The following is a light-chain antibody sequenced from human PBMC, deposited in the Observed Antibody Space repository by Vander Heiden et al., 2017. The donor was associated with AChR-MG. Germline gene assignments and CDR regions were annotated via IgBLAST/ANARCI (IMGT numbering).Light chain of an antibody. J-gene: IGKJ2*01. Sequence: EVVLTQSPATLSFSPGESATLSCWASQNIETSLFWYHQRPGQTPRLLITSASNRATGTPPRFSGSGSGTDFTLTISSLEPDDFGVYYCQHRSSGPPFHVGQGTNLDI. CDR3: QHRSSGPPFH. V-gene: IGKV3-11*01. CDR1: QNIETS. CDR2: SAS.